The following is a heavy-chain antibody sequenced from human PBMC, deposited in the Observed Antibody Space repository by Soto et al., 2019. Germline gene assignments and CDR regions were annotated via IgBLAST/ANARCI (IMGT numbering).Heavy chain of an antibody. J-gene: IGHJ6*02. V-gene: IGHV5-10-1*01. D-gene: IGHD3-9*01. CDR1: GYSFTSYW. CDR2: IDPSDSYT. Sequence: GESLKISCKGSGYSFTSYWISWVRQMPGKGLEWMGRIDPSDSYTNYSPSFQGHVTISADKSISTAYLQWSSLKASDTAMYYCARLDFDGPYYYFALEVWGQGTTVTVSS. CDR3: ARLDFDGPYYYFALEV.